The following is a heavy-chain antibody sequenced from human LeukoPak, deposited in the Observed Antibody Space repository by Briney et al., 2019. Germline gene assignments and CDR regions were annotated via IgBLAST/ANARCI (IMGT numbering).Heavy chain of an antibody. CDR3: ARRGVVIRAVILLAFHNEAHYFDY. CDR2: IRESAGGT. CDR1: GITLSNYG. J-gene: IGHJ4*02. D-gene: IGHD3-10*01. Sequence: GGSLRLSCVVSGITLSNYGMSWIRQAPGKGLEWVAHIRESAGGTNYADSVKGRFTISRDNSKNTLYLQMNSLRAEDTAVYFYARRGVVIRAVILLAFHNEAHYFDYWGRGTLVTVSS. V-gene: IGHV3-23*01.